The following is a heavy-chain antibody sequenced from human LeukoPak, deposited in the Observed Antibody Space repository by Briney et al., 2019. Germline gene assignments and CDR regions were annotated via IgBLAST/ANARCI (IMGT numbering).Heavy chain of an antibody. Sequence: GGSLRLSCAASGFTFDVYAMHWVRQGPGKGLEWASGISWNSGRIDYADSVKGRFTISRDNAKNSLYLQMNSLRAEDTALYYCAKGLYGDYVGYFDFWGQGTQVTVSS. CDR2: ISWNSGRI. CDR1: GFTFDVYA. D-gene: IGHD4-17*01. J-gene: IGHJ4*02. V-gene: IGHV3-9*01. CDR3: AKGLYGDYVGYFDF.